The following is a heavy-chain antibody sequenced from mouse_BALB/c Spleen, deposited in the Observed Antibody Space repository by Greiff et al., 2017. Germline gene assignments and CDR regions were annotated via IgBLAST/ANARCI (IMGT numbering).Heavy chain of an antibody. Sequence: VQLQQSGGGLVQPGGSLKLSCAVSGFTFSSYGMSWVRQTPDKSLELVATINSNGGSTYYPDSVKGRFTISRDNAKNTLYLQMSIQKSEDTAMYYCARNIGGNYAEIDAMDYWGQGTSVTVSA. J-gene: IGHJ4*01. V-gene: IGHV5-6-3*01. CDR3: ARNIGGNYAEIDAMDY. CDR1: GFTFSSYG. CDR2: INSNGGST. D-gene: IGHD2-1*01.